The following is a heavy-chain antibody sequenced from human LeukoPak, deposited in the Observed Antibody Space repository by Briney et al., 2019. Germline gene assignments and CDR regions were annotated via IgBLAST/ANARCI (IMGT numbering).Heavy chain of an antibody. CDR2: ISSSSSTI. Sequence: GGSLRLSCAASGFTFSSYTMSWVRQAPGKGLEWVSYISSSSSTIYYADSVKGRFTISRDNAKNSLYLQMNSLRDEDTAVYYCARAYHYGSGYGTDVWGQGTTVTVSS. D-gene: IGHD3-10*01. V-gene: IGHV3-48*02. CDR1: GFTFSSYT. J-gene: IGHJ6*02. CDR3: ARAYHYGSGYGTDV.